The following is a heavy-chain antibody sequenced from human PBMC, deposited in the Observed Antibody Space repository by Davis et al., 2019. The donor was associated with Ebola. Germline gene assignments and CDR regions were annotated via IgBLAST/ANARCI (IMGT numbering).Heavy chain of an antibody. V-gene: IGHV3-23*01. J-gene: IGHJ3*01. CDR2: HGPSGDT. CDR1: GLIFSTHV. D-gene: IGHD2/OR15-2a*01. CDR3: AKDDPNIWFDV. Sequence: GESLKISCSASGLIFSTHVMSWVRRAPGKGLEWVSTHGPSGDTDYADSVKGRFTISRDNSKNTLYLQMNSLRVDDAAIYFCAKDDPNIWFDVWGQGTMVAVSS.